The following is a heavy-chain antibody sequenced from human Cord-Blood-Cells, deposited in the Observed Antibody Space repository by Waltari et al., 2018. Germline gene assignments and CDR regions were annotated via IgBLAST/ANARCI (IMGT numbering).Heavy chain of an antibody. CDR3: ARDEDHSSSSYWYFDL. J-gene: IGHJ2*01. Sequence: EVQLVESGGGLVQPGGSLRLSCAASGFPFSSYWMHWFRQAQGKGLVWVSRINSDGSSTSYADSVKGRFTISRDNAKNTLYLQMNSLRAEDTAVYYCARDEDHSSSSYWYFDLWGRGTLVTVSS. CDR1: GFPFSSYW. V-gene: IGHV3-74*01. CDR2: INSDGSST. D-gene: IGHD6-6*01.